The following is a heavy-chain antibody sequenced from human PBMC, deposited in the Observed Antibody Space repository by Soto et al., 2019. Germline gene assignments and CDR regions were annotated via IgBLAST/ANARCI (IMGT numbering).Heavy chain of an antibody. CDR1: GGSVTSRSHY. D-gene: IGHD1-7*01. CDR3: VRHEAGTIENY. Sequence: PSETLSLTCSVSGGSVTSRSHYWGWIRQPPGKGLAWIGSISSTGVTDYNPSLRGRITISVDTSKNHFSLYLTSVTAADTAIYFCVRHEAGTIENYWGLGTLVTVSS. V-gene: IGHV4-39*01. J-gene: IGHJ4*02. CDR2: ISSTGVT.